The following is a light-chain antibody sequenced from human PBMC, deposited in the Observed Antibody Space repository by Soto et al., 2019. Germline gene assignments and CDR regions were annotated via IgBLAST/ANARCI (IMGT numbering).Light chain of an antibody. CDR3: HQYGSPPPWT. Sequence: EIVLTQSPGTLSLSPGERATLSCSASQRVSSSNLAWYQQIPGLAPRLLIYGASSRATGIPDRFSGSGSGTDFTLTISRLEPEDFAVYSCHQYGSPPPWTFGQGTRVEIK. V-gene: IGKV3-20*01. CDR1: QRVSSSN. J-gene: IGKJ1*01. CDR2: GAS.